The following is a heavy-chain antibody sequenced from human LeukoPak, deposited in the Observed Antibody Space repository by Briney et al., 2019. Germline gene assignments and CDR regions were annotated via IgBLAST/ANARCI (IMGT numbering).Heavy chain of an antibody. V-gene: IGHV1-2*02. CDR3: ARDQAAAGPFYYYMDV. Sequence: ASVKVSCKASGYTFTGYYVHWVRQAPGQGLEWMGWINANSGGTNYAQKFQGRVTMTRDTSISTAYMELSRLRSDDTAVYYCARDQAAAGPFYYYMDVWGKGTTVTVSS. CDR1: GYTFTGYY. CDR2: INANSGGT. D-gene: IGHD6-13*01. J-gene: IGHJ6*03.